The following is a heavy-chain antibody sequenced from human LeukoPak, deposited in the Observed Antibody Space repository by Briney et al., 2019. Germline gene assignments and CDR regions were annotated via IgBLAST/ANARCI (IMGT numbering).Heavy chain of an antibody. V-gene: IGHV1-69*06. CDR2: IIPIFGTA. CDR1: GGTFSSYA. CDR3: ARETHYVWGSYFDY. D-gene: IGHD3-16*01. J-gene: IGHJ4*02. Sequence: GASVKVSCKASGGTFSSYAISWVRQAPGQGLEWVGGIIPIFGTANYAQKFQGRVTITAEKSTRTAYMELSSLRSEDTAVYYCARETHYVWGSYFDYWGQGTLVTVSS.